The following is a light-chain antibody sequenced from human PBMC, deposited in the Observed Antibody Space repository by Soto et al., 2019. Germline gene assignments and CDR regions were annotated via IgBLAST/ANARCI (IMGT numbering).Light chain of an antibody. V-gene: IGKV1-5*03. J-gene: IGKJ1*01. CDR3: QLYNSYSWT. CDR1: QSISSW. Sequence: DIQMTQSPSTLSASVGDRVTITCRASQSISSWLAWYQQKPGKAPKLLIYKASSLESGVPSRFSGCGSGTEFTLTISSLQPDDFATYYCQLYNSYSWTFGQGTKVEIK. CDR2: KAS.